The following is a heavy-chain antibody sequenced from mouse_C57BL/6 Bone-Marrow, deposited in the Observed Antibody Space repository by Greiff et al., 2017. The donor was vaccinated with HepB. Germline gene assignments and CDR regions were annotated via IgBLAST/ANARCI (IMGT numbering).Heavy chain of an antibody. V-gene: IGHV5-15*01. CDR1: GFTFSDYG. J-gene: IGHJ4*01. Sequence: EVKLMESGGGLVQPGGSLKLSCAASGFTFSDYGMAWVRQAPRKGPEWVAFISNLAYSIYYADTVTGRFTISRENAKNTLYLEMSSLRSEDTAMYYCARHGCGAMDYWGQGTSVTVSS. CDR3: ARHGCGAMDY. CDR2: ISNLAYSI.